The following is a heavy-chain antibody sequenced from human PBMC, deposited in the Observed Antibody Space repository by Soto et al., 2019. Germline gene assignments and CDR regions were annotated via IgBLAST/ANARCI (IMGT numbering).Heavy chain of an antibody. CDR3: AKDGRRVGPTLNWLDS. V-gene: IGHV3-23*01. Sequence: EVHLMESGGGLVQPGESLRLSCVVSGLSLSGYALSWVRQAPGKGLEWVSAVSGSGGTTYYADSVKGRFTISRDNSKNTLYLQINGLRVEDTAKYFCAKDGRRVGPTLNWLDSWGQGTQVT. CDR1: GLSLSGYA. J-gene: IGHJ5*01. CDR2: VSGSGGTT. D-gene: IGHD1-26*01.